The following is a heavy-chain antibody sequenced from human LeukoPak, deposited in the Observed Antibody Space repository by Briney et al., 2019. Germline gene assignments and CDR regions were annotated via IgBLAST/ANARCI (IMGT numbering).Heavy chain of an antibody. D-gene: IGHD6-19*01. V-gene: IGHV3-49*03. CDR1: GFTFGDYL. J-gene: IGHJ4*02. CDR2: ISGGTT. CDR3: SRGSGWLSVY. Sequence: GRSLRLSCTASGFTFGDYLMSWFRQAPGKGLEWIGFISGGTTEYAASVKGRFTISRDDSTSIAYLQMISLTTEDTAVYYCSRGSGWLSVYWGQGTLVTVSS.